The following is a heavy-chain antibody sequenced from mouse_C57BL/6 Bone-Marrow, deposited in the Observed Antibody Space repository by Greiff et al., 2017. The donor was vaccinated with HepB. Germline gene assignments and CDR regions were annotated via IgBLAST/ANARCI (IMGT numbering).Heavy chain of an antibody. CDR3: ARGYDQGGFAY. CDR1: GYSFTGYY. CDR2: INPSTGGT. J-gene: IGHJ3*01. V-gene: IGHV1-42*01. D-gene: IGHD2-3*01. Sequence: VQLQQSGPELVKPGASVKISCKASGYSFTGYYMNWVKQSPEKSLEWIGEINPSTGGTTYNQKFKAKATLTVDKSSSTAYMKLKSLTSEDSAVYYCARGYDQGGFAYWGQGTLVTVSA.